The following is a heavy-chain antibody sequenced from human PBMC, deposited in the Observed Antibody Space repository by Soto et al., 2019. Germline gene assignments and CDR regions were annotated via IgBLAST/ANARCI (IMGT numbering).Heavy chain of an antibody. D-gene: IGHD3-16*01. CDR1: GFTFSSYA. CDR2: IWHDGSNK. CDR3: ARGGRWLQGNDY. Sequence: QVQLVESGGGVVQPGRSLRLSCAASGFTFSSYAMHWVRQAPGKGLEWVAVIWHDGSNKYYADSVKGRFTISRDNSKNTLYLQMNSLRPDDTAVYYCARGGRWLQGNDYWGQGCLVTVSS. V-gene: IGHV3-30*04. J-gene: IGHJ4*02.